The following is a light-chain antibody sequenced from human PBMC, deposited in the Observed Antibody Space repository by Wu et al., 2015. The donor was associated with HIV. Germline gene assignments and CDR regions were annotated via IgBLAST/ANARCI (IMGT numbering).Light chain of an antibody. J-gene: IGKJ2*03. CDR3: QQYGSSPPSYS. CDR1: QSGSSNY. CDR2: AAS. V-gene: IGKV3-20*01. Sequence: EIVLTQSPGILSLAPGERATLSCRASQSGSSNYLAWYQQKPGQAPKLLIYAASRRATGVPDRFSGSGSETDFTLTISRLEPEDFAVYYCQQYGSSPPSYSFGQGTKLEIK.